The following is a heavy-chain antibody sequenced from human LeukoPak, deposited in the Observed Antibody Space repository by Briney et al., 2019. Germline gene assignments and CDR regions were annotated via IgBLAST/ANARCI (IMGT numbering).Heavy chain of an antibody. D-gene: IGHD6-13*01. CDR3: ARSYSSSWPYYYYYMDV. V-gene: IGHV1-69*13. J-gene: IGHJ6*03. Sequence: SVKVSCKASGGTFSSYAISWVRQAPGQGLEWMGGIIPIFGTANYAQKFQGRVTITADESTGTAYMELSSLRSEDTAVYYCARSYSSSWPYYYYYMDVWGKGTTVTISS. CDR1: GGTFSSYA. CDR2: IIPIFGTA.